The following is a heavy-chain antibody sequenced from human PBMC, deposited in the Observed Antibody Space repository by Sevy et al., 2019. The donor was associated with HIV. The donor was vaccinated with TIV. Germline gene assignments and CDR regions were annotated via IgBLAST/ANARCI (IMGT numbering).Heavy chain of an antibody. J-gene: IGHJ4*02. V-gene: IGHV1-18*01. CDR3: AGGSPATTYCDYIWGSYCYAGIDY. CDR1: GYTFTSYG. D-gene: IGHD3-16*02. CDR2: ISAYNGNT. Sequence: ASVKVSCKASGYTFTSYGISWVRQAPGQGLEWMGWISAYNGNTNYAQKLQGRVTMTTDTSTSTASMEPRGLRTDDTAVYYGAGGSPATTYCDYIWGSYCYAGIDYWGQGTLVTVSS.